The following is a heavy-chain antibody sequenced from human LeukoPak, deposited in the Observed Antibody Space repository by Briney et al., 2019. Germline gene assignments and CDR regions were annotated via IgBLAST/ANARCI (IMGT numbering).Heavy chain of an antibody. V-gene: IGHV3-30-3*01. CDR3: AKDAGSQSWYFDL. D-gene: IGHD2-15*01. CDR2: ISYDGSNK. Sequence: GGSLRLSCAASGFTFSSYAMHWVRQAPGKGLEWVAVISYDGSNKYYADSVKGRFTISRGNAKNSLYLQMNSLRAEDTALYYCAKDAGSQSWYFDLWGRGTLVTVSS. CDR1: GFTFSSYA. J-gene: IGHJ2*01.